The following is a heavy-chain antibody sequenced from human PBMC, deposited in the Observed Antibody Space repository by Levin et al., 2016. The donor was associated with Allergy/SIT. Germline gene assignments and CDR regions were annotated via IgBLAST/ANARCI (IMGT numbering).Heavy chain of an antibody. CDR2: ISGSGGST. CDR3: AKDGREFPEYFQH. V-gene: IGHV3-23*01. J-gene: IGHJ1*01. Sequence: GESLKISCAASGFTFSSYAMSWVRQAPGKGLEWVSAISGSGGSTYYADSVKGRFTISRDNSKNTLYLQMNSLRAEDTAVYYCAKDGREFPEYFQHWGQGTLVTVSS. CDR1: GFTFSSYA. D-gene: IGHD2-21*01.